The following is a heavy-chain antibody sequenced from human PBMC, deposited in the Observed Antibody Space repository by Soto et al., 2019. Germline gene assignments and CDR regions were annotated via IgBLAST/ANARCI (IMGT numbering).Heavy chain of an antibody. Sequence: QVQLVQSGAEVKKPGASVKVSCKSSGYIFTNHYIHCVRPAPGQGLEWMGIINPSGGSTNYLQKFQVRITMTRDTSTSTVYMELSSLRYEATAVYFCARADYYDSSGFYYDCWGQGSLVTVSS. CDR1: GYIFTNHY. CDR3: ARADYYDSSGFYYDC. CDR2: INPSGGST. V-gene: IGHV1-46*01. D-gene: IGHD3-22*01. J-gene: IGHJ4*02.